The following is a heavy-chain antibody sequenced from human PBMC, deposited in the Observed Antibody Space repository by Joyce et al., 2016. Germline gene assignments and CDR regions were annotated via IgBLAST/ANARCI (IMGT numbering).Heavy chain of an antibody. CDR3: ARGEDVVVGGVTSYGLVV. CDR1: GGSISSFY. Sequence: QVQLQESGPGLVKPSETLSLTCTVSGGSISSFYWTWIRQPPGKGLEWIGYVYYSGSTYYTPSLKSRVTISVDTSNNQFSLKMRSVTAADTAVYYCARGEDVVVGGVTSYGLVVWGQGTTVTVSS. J-gene: IGHJ6*02. V-gene: IGHV4-59*01. D-gene: IGHD2-15*01. CDR2: VYYSGST.